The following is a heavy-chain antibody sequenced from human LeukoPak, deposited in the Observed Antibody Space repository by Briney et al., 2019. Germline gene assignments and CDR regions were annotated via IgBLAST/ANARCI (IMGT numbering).Heavy chain of an antibody. V-gene: IGHV1-2*02. Sequence: ASVKVSCKTSGYSFTDYYMHWVRQAPGQGLEWMGWISPNSGGTSSAQKFQGRVTMTRDTSITTVYMEVSWLTSDDTAIYYCARADRLDGGPYLIGPWGQGTLVTVSS. CDR1: GYSFTDYY. D-gene: IGHD2-21*01. J-gene: IGHJ5*02. CDR3: ARADRLDGGPYLIGP. CDR2: ISPNSGGT.